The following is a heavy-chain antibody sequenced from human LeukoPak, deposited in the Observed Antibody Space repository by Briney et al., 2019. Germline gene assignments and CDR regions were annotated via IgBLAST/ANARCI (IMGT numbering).Heavy chain of an antibody. J-gene: IGHJ4*02. D-gene: IGHD3-22*01. V-gene: IGHV3-21*01. CDR3: ARGLYYYDSSGYNY. CDR1: GFTFSSYS. CDR2: ISSSSSYI. Sequence: KPGGSLRLSXAASGFTFSSYSMNWVRQAPGKGLEWVSSISSSSSYIYYADSVKGRFTISRDNAKNSLYLQMNSLRAEDTAVYYCARGLYYYDSSGYNYWGQGTLVTVSS.